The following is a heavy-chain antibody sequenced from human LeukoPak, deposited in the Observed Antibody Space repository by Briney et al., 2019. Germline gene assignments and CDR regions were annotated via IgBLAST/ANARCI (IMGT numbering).Heavy chain of an antibody. Sequence: PGGSLRLSCAASGFTFTSYAMNWVRQAPGKGLEWVSYISSSGNSISYADSVKGRFTISRDNAKSSLYLQMNSLRDEDTAVYYCAMIYSSRWYCPYWGQGTLVTVSS. CDR3: AMIYSSRWYCPY. CDR1: GFTFTSYA. CDR2: ISSSGNSI. J-gene: IGHJ4*02. D-gene: IGHD6-13*01. V-gene: IGHV3-48*02.